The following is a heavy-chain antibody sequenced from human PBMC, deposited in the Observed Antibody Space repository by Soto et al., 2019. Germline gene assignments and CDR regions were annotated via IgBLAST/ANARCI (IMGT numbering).Heavy chain of an antibody. CDR3: ARDAIYSSDWWYAFDI. CDR2: INVYNGNI. J-gene: IGHJ3*02. D-gene: IGHD6-19*01. Sequence: ASVKVSCKASGYTFTNYGISWVRQAPGQGLEWMGWINVYNGNINYAQNFQGRVTMTTDTSTSTAYMELRSLRSDDTAVYSCARDAIYSSDWWYAFDIWGQGTMVTVSS. V-gene: IGHV1-18*04. CDR1: GYTFTNYG.